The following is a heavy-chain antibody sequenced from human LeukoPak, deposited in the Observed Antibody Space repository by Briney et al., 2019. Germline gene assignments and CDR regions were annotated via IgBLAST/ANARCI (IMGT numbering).Heavy chain of an antibody. CDR2: ISGSGGST. Sequence: PGGSLRLSCAASGFTFSSYAMSWVRQAPGKGLEWVSAISGSGGSTYYADSVKGRFTISRDNSKNTLYLQMNSLRAEDTAVYYCAKDSHYDFWSGYYPFDYWGQGTLVTVSS. D-gene: IGHD3-3*01. J-gene: IGHJ4*02. CDR3: AKDSHYDFWSGYYPFDY. V-gene: IGHV3-23*01. CDR1: GFTFSSYA.